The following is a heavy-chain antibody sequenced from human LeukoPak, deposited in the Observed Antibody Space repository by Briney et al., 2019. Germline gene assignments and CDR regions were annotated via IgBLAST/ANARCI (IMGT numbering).Heavy chain of an antibody. D-gene: IGHD2-15*01. Sequence: ASVKVSCKASGCTFTSYDINWVRQATRQGLEWMGWMNPNSGNTGYAQKFQGRVTMTRNTSISTAYMELSSLRSEDTAVYYCARGYCSGGSCYSHWFDPWGQGTLVTVSS. J-gene: IGHJ5*02. CDR3: ARGYCSGGSCYSHWFDP. CDR2: MNPNSGNT. V-gene: IGHV1-8*01. CDR1: GCTFTSYD.